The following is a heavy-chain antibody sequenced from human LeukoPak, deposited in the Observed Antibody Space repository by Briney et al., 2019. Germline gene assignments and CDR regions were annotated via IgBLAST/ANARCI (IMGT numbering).Heavy chain of an antibody. V-gene: IGHV3-30*03. J-gene: IGHJ4*02. CDR1: GFTFSSYA. Sequence: PGGSLRLSCAASGFTFSSYAMYWVSQAPGKGLEWVALISYDGSNKNHADSVKGRFTISRDNSKNTLYLQMNSLRAEDTAVYYSRAVAGFDYWGQGTLVTVSS. CDR3: RAVAGFDY. D-gene: IGHD6-19*01. CDR2: ISYDGSNK.